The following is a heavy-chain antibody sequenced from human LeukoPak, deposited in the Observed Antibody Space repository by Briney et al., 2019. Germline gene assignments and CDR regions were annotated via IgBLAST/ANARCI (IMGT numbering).Heavy chain of an antibody. Sequence: GSLRLSCTASGITVSDVVMSWVRQAPGKGLEWIGRIKAKIDGGPTAYAASVNGRFYITRDDSQNMVFLQMNSLESEDAGVYYCTASMSRGVTAARNWGQGTLVTVSS. CDR2: IKAKIDGGPT. J-gene: IGHJ4*02. V-gene: IGHV3-15*01. CDR1: GITVSDVV. D-gene: IGHD2-21*02. CDR3: TASMSRGVTAARN.